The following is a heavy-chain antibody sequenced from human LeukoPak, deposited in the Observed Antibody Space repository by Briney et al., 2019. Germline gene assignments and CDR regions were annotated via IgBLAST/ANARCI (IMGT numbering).Heavy chain of an antibody. CDR3: ARDPSPYSYASIYYFDY. V-gene: IGHV1-2*02. CDR1: GYTFTGYY. CDR2: INPNSGGT. D-gene: IGHD5-18*01. Sequence: GASVKVSCKASGYTFTGYYMHWVRQATGQGREWMGWINPNSGGTNYAQKFQGRVTMTRDTSISTAYMELSRLRSDDTAVYYCARDPSPYSYASIYYFDYWGQGTLVTVSS. J-gene: IGHJ4*02.